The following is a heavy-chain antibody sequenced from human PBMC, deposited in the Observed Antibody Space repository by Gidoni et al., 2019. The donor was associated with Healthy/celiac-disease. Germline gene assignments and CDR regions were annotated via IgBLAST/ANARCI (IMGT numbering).Heavy chain of an antibody. CDR1: GFTFSSYW. CDR3: ARDSLYDSSGYYKY. CDR2: IKQDGSEK. Sequence: EVQLVESGGVLVQPGGSLRLSCAASGFTFSSYWMRWVRQAPGKGLEGVDNIKQDGSEKYYVDSVKGRFTISRDNAKNSLYLQMNSLRAEDTDVYYCARDSLYDSSGYYKYWGQGTLVTVSS. D-gene: IGHD3-22*01. J-gene: IGHJ4*02. V-gene: IGHV3-7*01.